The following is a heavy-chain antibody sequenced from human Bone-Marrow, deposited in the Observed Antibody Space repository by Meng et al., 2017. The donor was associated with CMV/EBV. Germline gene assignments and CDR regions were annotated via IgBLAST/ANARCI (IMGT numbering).Heavy chain of an antibody. CDR3: ARAGDIAVAGSFDY. CDR2: INPNSGGT. V-gene: IGHV1-2*02. J-gene: IGHJ4*02. CDR1: GYTFTGYY. Sequence: ASVKVSCKASGYTFTGYYMHWVRQAPGQGLEWMGWINPNSGGTNYAQKFQGRVTMTRDTSISTAYMELSRLRSDDTAVYYCARAGDIAVAGSFDYWGQGTLVTSPQ. D-gene: IGHD6-19*01.